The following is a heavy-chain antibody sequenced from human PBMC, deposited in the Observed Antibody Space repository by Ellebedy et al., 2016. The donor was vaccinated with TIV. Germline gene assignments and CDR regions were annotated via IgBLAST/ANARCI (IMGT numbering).Heavy chain of an antibody. CDR3: AKDRYRGIWPGNDLDY. CDR1: GFTFSSYA. V-gene: IGHV3-23*01. J-gene: IGHJ4*02. D-gene: IGHD1-26*01. Sequence: GGSLRLXXAASGFTFSSYAMSWVRQAPGKGLEWVSIISGSGGTTYYADSVKDRFTVSRDNSKNTLYLQLKSLRAEDTAVYFCAKDRYRGIWPGNDLDYWGQGTLVTVSS. CDR2: ISGSGGTT.